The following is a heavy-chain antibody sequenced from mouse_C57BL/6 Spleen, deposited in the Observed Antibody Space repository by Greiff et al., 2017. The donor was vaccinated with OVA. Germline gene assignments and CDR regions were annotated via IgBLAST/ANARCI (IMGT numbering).Heavy chain of an antibody. V-gene: IGHV8-8*01. J-gene: IGHJ2*01. CDR3: ARIEGLRDGYYPTVFDY. CDR1: GFSLSTFGMG. Sequence: QVTLKESGPGILQPSQTLSLTCSFSGFSLSTFGMGVGWIRQPSGKGLEWLAHIWWDDDKYYNPALKSRLTISKDTSKNQVFLKIANVDTADTATYYCARIEGLRDGYYPTVFDYWGQGTTLTVSS. D-gene: IGHD2-3*01. CDR2: IWWDDDK.